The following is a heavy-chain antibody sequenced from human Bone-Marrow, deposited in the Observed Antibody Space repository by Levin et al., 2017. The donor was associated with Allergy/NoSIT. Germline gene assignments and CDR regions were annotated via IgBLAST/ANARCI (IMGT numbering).Heavy chain of an antibody. CDR2: IHHSGSA. D-gene: IGHD3-10*01. Sequence: SQTLSLTCTVSGDSMNRRDFYWSWIRQHPGKGLEWIGFIHHSGSAYYNPSLKSRLSMSLDTSESQFSLKLTSVTVADTAVDFCARDECAWFGECYGMDVWGQGTTVIVSS. CDR1: GDSMNRRDFY. V-gene: IGHV4-31*03. CDR3: ARDECAWFGECYGMDV. J-gene: IGHJ6*02.